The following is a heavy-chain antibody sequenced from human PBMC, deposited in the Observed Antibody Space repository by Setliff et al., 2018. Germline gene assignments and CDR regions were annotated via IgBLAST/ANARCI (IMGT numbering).Heavy chain of an antibody. D-gene: IGHD1-26*01. J-gene: IGHJ4*02. CDR3: AWGLVGDTYSVYFDY. CDR2: IYPGDSHT. V-gene: IGHV5-51*01. CDR1: GYSFSNFW. Sequence: GESLKISCKCSGYSFSNFWLGWVRQMPGKGLEWMGIIYPGDSHTRYSPSFQGQVTMSADKSINTAYLQWSNLKASDTAIYYFAWGLVGDTYSVYFDYWGQGALVTVSS.